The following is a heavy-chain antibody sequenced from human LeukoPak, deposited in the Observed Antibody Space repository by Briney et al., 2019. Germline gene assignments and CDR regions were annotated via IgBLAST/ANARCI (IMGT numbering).Heavy chain of an antibody. CDR3: ARQGTTTWKLDC. V-gene: IGHV4-39*01. D-gene: IGHD1-14*01. J-gene: IGHJ4*02. Sequence: SETLSLTCIVSGGSISASNFYWGWIRQPPGKGLEWIGSMHYNGATHYNPSLKSRVTISVDTSKNQFSLKVSSVTAVDTAVYYCARQGTTTWKLDCWGQGTLVTVSS. CDR2: MHYNGAT. CDR1: GGSISASNFY.